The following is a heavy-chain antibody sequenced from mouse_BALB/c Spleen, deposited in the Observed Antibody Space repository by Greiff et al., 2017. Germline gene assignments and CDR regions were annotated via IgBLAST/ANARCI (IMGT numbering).Heavy chain of an antibody. Sequence: EVQGVESGGGLVKPGGSLKLSCAASGFTFSDYYMYWVRQTPEKRLEWVATISDGGSYTYYPDSVKGRFTISRDNAKNNLYLQMSSLKSEDTAMYYCARDYYDYSAWFAYWGQGTLVTVSA. D-gene: IGHD2-4*01. J-gene: IGHJ3*01. V-gene: IGHV5-4*02. CDR1: GFTFSDYY. CDR3: ARDYYDYSAWFAY. CDR2: ISDGGSYT.